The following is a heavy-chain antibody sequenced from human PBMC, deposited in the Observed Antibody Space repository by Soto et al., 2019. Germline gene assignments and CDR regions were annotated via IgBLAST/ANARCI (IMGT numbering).Heavy chain of an antibody. V-gene: IGHV3-11*01. J-gene: IGHJ4*02. CDR1: GFTFSDYY. CDR3: ARGGSYYGVDY. CDR2: ISLGGNTI. D-gene: IGHD1-26*01. Sequence: QVQLVESGGALVRPGGSLRLSCAASGFTFSDYYMTWVRQAPGKGLEWISYISLGGNTIYSADSVRGRFAISRDNTKNSLYLQINSLRVDDTAVYYCARGGSYYGVDYWGQGTLVTVSS.